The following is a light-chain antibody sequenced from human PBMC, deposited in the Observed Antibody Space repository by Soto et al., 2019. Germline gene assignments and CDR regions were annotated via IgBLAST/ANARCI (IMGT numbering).Light chain of an antibody. V-gene: IGLV2-14*04. CDR3: SSYTSSTVV. Sequence: TSSDVGGYNYVSWYQQHPGKAPKLMIYDVSNRPSGVSNRFSGSKSGNTASLTISGLQAEDEADYYCSSYTSSTVVFGRGTKVTVL. J-gene: IGLJ2*01. CDR2: DVS. CDR1: SSDVGGYNY.